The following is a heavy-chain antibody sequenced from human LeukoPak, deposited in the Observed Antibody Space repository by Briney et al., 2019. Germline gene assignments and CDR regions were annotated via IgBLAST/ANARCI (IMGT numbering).Heavy chain of an antibody. CDR2: ISSSGSTR. Sequence: GGSLRLSCAASGFTFSTYEMNWVRQAPGKGLEWVSYISSSGSTRTYADSVKGRFTISRDNAKNSLYLEMNSLRAEDTAVYYCAREIVSAVAGNFDYWGQGTLVTVSS. CDR3: AREIVSAVAGNFDY. D-gene: IGHD6-19*01. J-gene: IGHJ4*02. V-gene: IGHV3-48*03. CDR1: GFTFSTYE.